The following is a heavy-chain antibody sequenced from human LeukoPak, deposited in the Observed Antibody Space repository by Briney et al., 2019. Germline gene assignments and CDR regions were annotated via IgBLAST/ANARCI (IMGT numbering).Heavy chain of an antibody. CDR3: ARGFWYSSSWYPPTSFDY. J-gene: IGHJ4*02. Sequence: PSETLSLTCAVYGGSFSGYYWSWIRQPPGKGLEWIEEINHSGSTNYNPSIKSRVTISVDTSKDQFSLKLSSVTAADTAVYYCARGFWYSSSWYPPTSFDYWGQGTLVTVSS. D-gene: IGHD6-13*01. CDR2: INHSGST. CDR1: GGSFSGYY. V-gene: IGHV4-34*01.